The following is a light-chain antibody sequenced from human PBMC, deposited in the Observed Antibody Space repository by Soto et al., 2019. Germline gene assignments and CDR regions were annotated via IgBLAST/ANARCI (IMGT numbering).Light chain of an antibody. Sequence: DVVVSQSPVSLPVTLGQAASISCRSSQSLVHSDGNTYLNWFQQRHGQSQRXXIYKVSSRDSGVPVRFSGSGSGTDFAMTISRVEAEDVWVYYGMQGTNWPITFGQGTRLEI. V-gene: IGKV2-30*02. CDR1: QSLVHSDGNTY. CDR3: MQGTNWPIT. J-gene: IGKJ5*01. CDR2: KVS.